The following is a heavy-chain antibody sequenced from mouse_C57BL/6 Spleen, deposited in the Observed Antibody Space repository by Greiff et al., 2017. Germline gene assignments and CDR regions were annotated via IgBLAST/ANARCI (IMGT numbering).Heavy chain of an antibody. J-gene: IGHJ2*01. CDR3: ARDMGPFFDY. V-gene: IGHV3-6*01. Sequence: DVQLQESGPGLVKPSQSLSLTCSVTGYSITSGYYWNWIRQFPGNKLEWMGYISYDGSNNYNPSLKNRISITRDTSKNQFFLKLNSVTTEDTATYYCARDMGPFFDYWGQGTTLTVSS. CDR2: ISYDGSN. CDR1: GYSITSGYY. D-gene: IGHD4-1*01.